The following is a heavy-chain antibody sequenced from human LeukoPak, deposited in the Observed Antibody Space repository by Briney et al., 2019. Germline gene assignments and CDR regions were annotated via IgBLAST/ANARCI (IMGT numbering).Heavy chain of an antibody. V-gene: IGHV3-74*01. CDR3: IRDFRSADL. J-gene: IGHJ5*02. Sequence: GGSLRLSCAASGFTFSSYAMSWVRQAPGKGLVWVSRIYVDGRTTNYADSVKGRFTISRDDAKNTVYLEMNSLSVEDTATYHCIRDFRSADLWGQGTLVTVTS. CDR2: IYVDGRTT. CDR1: GFTFSSYA.